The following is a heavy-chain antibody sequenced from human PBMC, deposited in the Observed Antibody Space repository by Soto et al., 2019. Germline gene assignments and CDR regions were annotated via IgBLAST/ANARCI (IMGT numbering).Heavy chain of an antibody. CDR3: ARGNRVFRMGWFDP. D-gene: IGHD6-6*01. J-gene: IGHJ5*02. CDR1: GGSFSGYY. CDR2: INHSGST. Sequence: QVQLQQWGAGLLKPSETLSLTCAVYGGSFSGYYWSWIRQPPGKGLEWIGEINHSGSTNYNPSLKSRVTISVDTSKNQFSLKLSSVTAADTAVYYCARGNRVFRMGWFDPWGQGTLVTVSS. V-gene: IGHV4-34*01.